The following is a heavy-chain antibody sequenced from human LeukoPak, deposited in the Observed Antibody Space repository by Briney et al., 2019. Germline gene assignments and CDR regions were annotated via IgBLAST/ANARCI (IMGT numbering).Heavy chain of an antibody. V-gene: IGHV1-69*13. CDR2: IIPIFGTA. J-gene: IGHJ4*02. D-gene: IGHD2-21*02. Sequence: ASVKVSCKASGYTFTSYYIHWVRQAPGQGLEWMGGIIPIFGTANYAQKFQGRVTITADESTSTAYMELSSLRSEDTAVYYCASDPRYCGGDCYPDYWGQGTLVTVSS. CDR1: GYTFTSYY. CDR3: ASDPRYCGGDCYPDY.